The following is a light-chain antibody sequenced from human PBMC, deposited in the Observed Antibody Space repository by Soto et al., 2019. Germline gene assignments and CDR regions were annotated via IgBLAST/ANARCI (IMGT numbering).Light chain of an antibody. CDR2: DAS. Sequence: EIVVTPYAATLCLSPGARATLSCRASQSVSSYLAWYQQRPGQAPRLLIFDASNRAPGIPARFSGSGSGTDFTLTISSLEPEDFAVYYCQQRSDGITFGQGTRLEIK. CDR3: QQRSDGIT. V-gene: IGKV3-11*01. CDR1: QSVSSY. J-gene: IGKJ5*01.